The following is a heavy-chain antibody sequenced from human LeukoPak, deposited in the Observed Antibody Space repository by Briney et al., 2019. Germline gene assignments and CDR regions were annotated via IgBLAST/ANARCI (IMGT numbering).Heavy chain of an antibody. CDR3: ATEFARPPTYGVDV. V-gene: IGHV1-24*01. J-gene: IGHJ6*02. CDR2: FDPEDGET. Sequence: ASVKVSCKVSGYTLTELSMHWVRQAPGKGLEWMGGFDPEDGETIYAQKFQGRVTMTEDTSTDTAYMELSSLRPEDTAVYYCATEFARPPTYGVDVWGQGTTVTVSS. CDR1: GYTLTELS. D-gene: IGHD1-26*01.